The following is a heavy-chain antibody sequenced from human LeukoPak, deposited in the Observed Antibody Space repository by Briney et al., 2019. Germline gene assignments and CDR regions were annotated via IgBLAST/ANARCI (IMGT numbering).Heavy chain of an antibody. V-gene: IGHV7-4-1*02. CDR1: GYTFTSYA. J-gene: IGHJ3*02. CDR3: ARDNYSSGASAFDI. Sequence: ASVKVSCKASGYTFTSYATNWVRQAPGQGPEWMGWINPNTGNPTYAQGFTGRFVFSLDTSVSTAYLQISSLKAEDTAVYYCARDNYSSGASAFDIWGQGTMVTVSS. D-gene: IGHD6-25*01. CDR2: INPNTGNP.